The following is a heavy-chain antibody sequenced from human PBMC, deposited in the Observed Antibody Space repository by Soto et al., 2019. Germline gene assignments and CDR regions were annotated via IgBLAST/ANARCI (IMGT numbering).Heavy chain of an antibody. V-gene: IGHV4-59*08. CDR2: IYYSGST. J-gene: IGHJ4*02. CDR3: ARRYGYSFDY. D-gene: IGHD1-20*01. CDR1: GGSSSSYY. Sequence: QVQLQESGPGLVKPSETLALTCTVSGGSSSSYYWSWIRQPPGKGLEWIGYIYYSGSTNYNPSLKSRVAISVETSKNQFSLKLSSVTAADTAVYYCARRYGYSFDYWGQGTLVTVSS.